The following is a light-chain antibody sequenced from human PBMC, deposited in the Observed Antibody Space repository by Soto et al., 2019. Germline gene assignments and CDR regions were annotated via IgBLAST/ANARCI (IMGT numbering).Light chain of an antibody. CDR3: ATWDGGLTPQGV. CDR2: DNN. V-gene: IGLV1-51*01. CDR1: TSNIGKYY. Sequence: QSVLSQPPSVSAAPGQRVTISCSGSTSNIGKYYVSWYQQVPGTAPRLLIYDNNQRPSGIPDRFSGSKSGTSATLAITGRQPGDEADYYCATWDGGLTPQGVFGTGTKLTVL. J-gene: IGLJ1*01.